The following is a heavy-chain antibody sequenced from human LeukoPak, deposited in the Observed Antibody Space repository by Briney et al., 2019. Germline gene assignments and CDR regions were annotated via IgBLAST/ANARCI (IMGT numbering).Heavy chain of an antibody. J-gene: IGHJ4*02. Sequence: PSETLSLTCAVYGGSLSGYYWSWIRQPPGKGLEWIGEINHSGSTSYNPSLKSRVTISVDTSKNQFSLKLSSVTAADTAVYYCARQRKIAAAGTRFDYWGQGTLVTVSS. V-gene: IGHV4-34*01. CDR2: INHSGST. CDR3: ARQRKIAAAGTRFDY. CDR1: GGSLSGYY. D-gene: IGHD6-13*01.